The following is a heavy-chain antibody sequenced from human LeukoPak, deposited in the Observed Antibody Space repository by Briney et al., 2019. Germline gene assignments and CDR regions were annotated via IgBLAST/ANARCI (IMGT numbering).Heavy chain of an antibody. D-gene: IGHD6-13*01. CDR2: MYYSGST. CDR3: ARGGAAGMRYFDY. Sequence: PSETLSLTCTVSGGSISSHYWSWIRQPPGKGLEWIGYMYYSGSTNYNPSLKSRVTISVDTSKNRFSLKLSSVTAADTAVYCCARGGAAGMRYFDYWGQGTLVTVSS. CDR1: GGSISSHY. J-gene: IGHJ4*02. V-gene: IGHV4-59*11.